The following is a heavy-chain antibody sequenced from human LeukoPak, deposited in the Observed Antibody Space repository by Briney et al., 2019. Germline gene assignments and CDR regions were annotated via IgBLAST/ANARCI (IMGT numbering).Heavy chain of an antibody. CDR2: IFHSGST. D-gene: IGHD4-17*01. Sequence: SETLSLTCAVSGGSISSSNCWSWARQPPGKGLEWIGEIFHSGSTDYNPSLNSRVTISIDKSKNQFSLRLSSVTAADTAVYYCASVQVPSYGDHRFDNWGQGTLVTVSS. J-gene: IGHJ4*02. V-gene: IGHV4-4*02. CDR3: ASVQVPSYGDHRFDN. CDR1: GGSISSSNC.